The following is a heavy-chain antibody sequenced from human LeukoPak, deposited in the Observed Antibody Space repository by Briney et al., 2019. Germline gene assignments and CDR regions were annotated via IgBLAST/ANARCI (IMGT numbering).Heavy chain of an antibody. CDR1: GCTFTSYV. J-gene: IGHJ4*02. D-gene: IGHD3-22*01. CDR3: ARGGNYDSSGYYQMSLDY. V-gene: IGHV1-18*01. CDR2: ISAYNGNT. Sequence: ASVKVSCKASGCTFTSYVISWVRQAPGQGLEWMGWISAYNGNTNYAQKLQGRVTMTTDTSTSTAYMELRSLRSDDTAVYYCARGGNYDSSGYYQMSLDYWGQGTLVTVSS.